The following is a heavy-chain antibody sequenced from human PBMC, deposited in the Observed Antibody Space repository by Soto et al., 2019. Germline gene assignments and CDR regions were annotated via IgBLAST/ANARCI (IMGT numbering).Heavy chain of an antibody. V-gene: IGHV3-23*01. CDR2: ITGSGGGT. CDR3: AKHQGAWPYYFDY. CDR1: GFTFSSYA. J-gene: IGHJ4*02. Sequence: GGSLRLSCAASGFTFSSYAMAWVRQAPGKGLEWVSGITGSGGGTYYADSVKGRFTISRDNSKNTLYLQMNSLRAEDTAIYYCAKHQGAWPYYFDYWGQGTLVTVSS.